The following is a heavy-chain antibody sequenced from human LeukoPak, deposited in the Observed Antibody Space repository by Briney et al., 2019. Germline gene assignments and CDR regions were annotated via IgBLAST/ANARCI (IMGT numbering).Heavy chain of an antibody. CDR2: ISSSGSTI. D-gene: IGHD4-17*01. CDR1: GFTFSDYY. V-gene: IGHV3-11*01. J-gene: IGHJ4*02. Sequence: GGSLRLSCAASGFTFSDYYMRWIRQAPGKGLEWVSYISSSGSTIYYADSVKGRFTISRDNAKNSLYLQMNSLRAEDTAVYYCARERAVTTYYYFDYWGQGTLVTVSS. CDR3: ARERAVTTYYYFDY.